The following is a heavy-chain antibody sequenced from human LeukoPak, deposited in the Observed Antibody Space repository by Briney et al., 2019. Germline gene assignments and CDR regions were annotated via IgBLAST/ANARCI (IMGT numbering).Heavy chain of an antibody. J-gene: IGHJ4*02. CDR1: GYTFTSYG. Sequence: ASVTVSCTVSGYTFTSYGISWVRQAPGQGLEWMGWISAYNGNTNYAQKLQGRVTMTTDTSTSTAYMELRSLRSDDTAVYYCARAPYCSGGSCYGLPTGYFGYWGQGTLVTVSS. D-gene: IGHD2-15*01. CDR2: ISAYNGNT. CDR3: ARAPYCSGGSCYGLPTGYFGY. V-gene: IGHV1-18*01.